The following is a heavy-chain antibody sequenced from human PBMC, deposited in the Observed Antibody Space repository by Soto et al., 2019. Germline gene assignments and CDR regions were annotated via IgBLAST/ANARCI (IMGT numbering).Heavy chain of an antibody. CDR1: GFTFSSYG. CDR3: AKDRRAGGNYGFYSDF. Sequence: EVQLLESGGGLVQPGGSLRLSCAAPGFTFSSYGMTWVRQAPGKGLEWVSFSSATGAGTYYADSVKGRFTISRDNSKNTLYLQMTNLRADDTAVYYCAKDRRAGGNYGFYSDFWGQGALVIVSS. CDR2: SSATGAGT. V-gene: IGHV3-23*01. J-gene: IGHJ4*02. D-gene: IGHD1-7*01.